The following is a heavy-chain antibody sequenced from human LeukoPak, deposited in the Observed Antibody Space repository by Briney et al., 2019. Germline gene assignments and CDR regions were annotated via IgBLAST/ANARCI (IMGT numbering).Heavy chain of an antibody. J-gene: IGHJ6*02. CDR2: IYYSGST. D-gene: IGHD2-15*01. Sequence: SETLSLTCTVSGVSISSYYWSWIRQPPGKGLEWIGYIYYSGSTNYNPSLKSRVIISVDTSKNQFSLKLSSVTAADTAVYYCARRDRLAGMDVWGQGTTVTVSS. V-gene: IGHV4-59*01. CDR3: ARRDRLAGMDV. CDR1: GVSISSYY.